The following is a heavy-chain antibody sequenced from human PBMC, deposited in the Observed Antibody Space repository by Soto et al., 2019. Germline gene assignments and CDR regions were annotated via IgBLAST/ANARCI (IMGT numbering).Heavy chain of an antibody. V-gene: IGHV4-31*03. CDR2: IFHTGTT. D-gene: IGHD3-22*01. Sequence: QVQLQESGPGLAKPSQTLSLTCTVSGASLSSGGYYWTWIRQVPGKALEWIGYIFHTGTTFYNPSLKGRVVMSIEKSDNQFSLNLRSVPAADTAVYYCARGLGYDSNGRFLAAFDVWGQGTMVTVSS. J-gene: IGHJ3*01. CDR3: ARGLGYDSNGRFLAAFDV. CDR1: GASLSSGGYY.